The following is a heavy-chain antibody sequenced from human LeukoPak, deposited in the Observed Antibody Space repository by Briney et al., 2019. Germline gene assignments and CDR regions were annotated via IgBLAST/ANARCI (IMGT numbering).Heavy chain of an antibody. J-gene: IGHJ4*02. CDR1: GFTFSSYE. V-gene: IGHV3-48*03. CDR3: ARDQGDPEMATEEGTAD. D-gene: IGHD5-24*01. Sequence: PGGSLRLSCAASGFTFSSYEMNWVRQAPGKGLEWVSYISSSGSTIYYADSVKGRFTISRDNAKNSLYLQMNSLRAEDTAVYYCARDQGDPEMATEEGTADWGQGTLVTVSS. CDR2: ISSSGSTI.